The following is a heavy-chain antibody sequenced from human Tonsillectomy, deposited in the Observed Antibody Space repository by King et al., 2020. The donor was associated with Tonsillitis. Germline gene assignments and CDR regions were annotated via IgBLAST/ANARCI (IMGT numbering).Heavy chain of an antibody. D-gene: IGHD3-9*01. Sequence: VQLVESGGGVVQPGRSLRLSCAASGFTFSSYGMHWVRQAPGKGLEWVAVISYDGSNKYYADSVKGRFTISRDNSKNTLHLQMNSLRAEDTAVYYCAKGPAGYYSDYYSGMDVWGQGTTATVSS. V-gene: IGHV3-30*18. CDR3: AKGPAGYYSDYYSGMDV. CDR1: GFTFSSYG. J-gene: IGHJ6*02. CDR2: ISYDGSNK.